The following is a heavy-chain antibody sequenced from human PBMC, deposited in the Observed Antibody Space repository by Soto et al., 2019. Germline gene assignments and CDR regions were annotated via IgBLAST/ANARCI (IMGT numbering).Heavy chain of an antibody. CDR2: ISYDGSNK. Sequence: QVQLVESGGGVVQPGRSLRLSCAASGFTFSSYDMHWVRQAPGKGLEWVAVISYDGSNKYYADSVKGRFTISRDNSKNTLYLQMNSLRAEDTAVYYCAKEAPGYSSGWGTFDYWGQGTLVTVSS. CDR3: AKEAPGYSSGWGTFDY. D-gene: IGHD6-19*01. CDR1: GFTFSSYD. J-gene: IGHJ4*02. V-gene: IGHV3-30*18.